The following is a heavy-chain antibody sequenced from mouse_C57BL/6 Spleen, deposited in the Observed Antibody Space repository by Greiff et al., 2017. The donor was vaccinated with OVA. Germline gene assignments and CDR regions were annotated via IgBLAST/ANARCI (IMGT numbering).Heavy chain of an antibody. CDR2: IYPGDGDT. Sequence: QVQLQQSGPELVKPGASVKISCKASGYSFSSSWMHWVQQRPGKGLEWIGRIYPGDGDTNYNGKFKGKATLTADKSSSKAYMQLRSLTSEDAAVYFCARQGKSYDYDYFDYWGQGTTLTVSS. J-gene: IGHJ2*01. CDR1: GYSFSSSW. D-gene: IGHD2-4*01. V-gene: IGHV1-82*01. CDR3: ARQGKSYDYDYFDY.